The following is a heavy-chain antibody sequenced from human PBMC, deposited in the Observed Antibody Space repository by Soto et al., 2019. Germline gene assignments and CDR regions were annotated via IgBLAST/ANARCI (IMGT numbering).Heavy chain of an antibody. CDR1: GYTFTSYY. CDR3: ARADSVVIRAYYYYYYGMDV. D-gene: IGHD3-22*01. Sequence: ASVKVSCKASGYTFTSYYMHWVRPAPGQGLEWMGIINPSGGSTSYAQKFQGRVTMTRDTSTSTVYMELSSLRSEDTAVYYCARADSVVIRAYYYYYYGMDVWGQGTTVTVSS. J-gene: IGHJ6*02. CDR2: INPSGGST. V-gene: IGHV1-46*01.